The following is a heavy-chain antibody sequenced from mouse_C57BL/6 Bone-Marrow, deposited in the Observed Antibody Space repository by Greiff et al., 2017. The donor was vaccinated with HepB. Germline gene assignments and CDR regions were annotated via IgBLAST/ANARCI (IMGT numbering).Heavy chain of an antibody. D-gene: IGHD2-4*01. J-gene: IGHJ4*01. CDR2: IYPGGGYT. Sequence: QVQLQQSGAELVRPGTSVKMSCKASGYTFTNYWIGWAKQRPAHGLEWIGDIYPGGGYTNYNEKFKGKATLTADKSSSTAYMQFSSLTSEDSAIYYCARGGYDYDWAMDYWGQGTSVTVSS. CDR3: ARGGYDYDWAMDY. V-gene: IGHV1-63*01. CDR1: GYTFTNYW.